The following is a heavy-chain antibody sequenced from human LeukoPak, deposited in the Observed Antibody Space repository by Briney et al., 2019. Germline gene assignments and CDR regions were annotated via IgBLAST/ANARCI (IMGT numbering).Heavy chain of an antibody. V-gene: IGHV4-34*01. Sequence: SETLSLTCAVYGGSFSGYYWSWIRQPPGKGLEWIGEIDHSGNTHYSPSLKSRVTILVDTSKNLFFLELSSVTAADTAVYYCASSWGNYYYYMDVWGKGTSVTISS. D-gene: IGHD7-27*01. CDR1: GGSFSGYY. CDR2: IDHSGNT. J-gene: IGHJ6*03. CDR3: ASSWGNYYYYMDV.